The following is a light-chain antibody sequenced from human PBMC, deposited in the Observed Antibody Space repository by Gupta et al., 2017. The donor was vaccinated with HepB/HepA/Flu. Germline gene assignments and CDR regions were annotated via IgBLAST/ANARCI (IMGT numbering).Light chain of an antibody. CDR2: DAS. J-gene: IGKJ2*04. CDR3: QQRSNWPMCS. Sequence: EIVLTQSPATLSLSPGERATLSCRASQSVSSYLAWYQQKPGQAPRLLIYDASNRATGIPARFSGSGSGTDFTLTISSLEPEDFAVYYCQQRSNWPMCSFGQGTXLEIK. V-gene: IGKV3-11*01. CDR1: QSVSSY.